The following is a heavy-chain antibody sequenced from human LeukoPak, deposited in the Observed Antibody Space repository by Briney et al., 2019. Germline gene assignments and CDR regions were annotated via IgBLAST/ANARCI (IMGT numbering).Heavy chain of an antibody. D-gene: IGHD2-15*01. Sequence: GGSLRLSCAASGFTFSSYGMHWVRQAPGKGLEWVSSISRSGSTKYYADSVKGRFTISRDNAKNSLFLQMNSLRAEDTAVYYCARVLRYCSGGNCYSGGLGYMDVWGKGTTVAISS. V-gene: IGHV3-48*04. J-gene: IGHJ6*03. CDR1: GFTFSSYG. CDR2: ISRSGSTK. CDR3: ARVLRYCSGGNCYSGGLGYMDV.